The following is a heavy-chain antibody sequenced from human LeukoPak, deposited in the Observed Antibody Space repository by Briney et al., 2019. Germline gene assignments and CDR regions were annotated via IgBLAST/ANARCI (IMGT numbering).Heavy chain of an antibody. CDR3: ARDLNYGSGSYNY. V-gene: IGHV4-59*01. CDR1: GGSISSYY. CDR2: IYYSGST. J-gene: IGHJ4*02. Sequence: KTSETLSLTCTVPGGSISSYYWSWIRQPPGKGLEWIGYIYYSGSTNYNPSLKSRVTISVDTSKNQFSLKLSSVTAADTAVYYCARDLNYGSGSYNYWGQGTLVTVSS. D-gene: IGHD3-10*01.